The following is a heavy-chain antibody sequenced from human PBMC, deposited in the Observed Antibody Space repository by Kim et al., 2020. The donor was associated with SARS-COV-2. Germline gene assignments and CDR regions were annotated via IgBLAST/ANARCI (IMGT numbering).Heavy chain of an antibody. CDR3: TRDSGYDFYYYYGMDV. D-gene: IGHD5-12*01. J-gene: IGHJ6*02. CDR1: GFTFGDYA. Sequence: GGSLRLSCTASGFTFGDYAMSWVRQAPGKGLEWVGFIRSKAYGGTTEYAASVKGRFTISRDDSKSIAYLQMNSLKTEDTAVYYCTRDSGYDFYYYYGMDVWGQGTTVTVSS. V-gene: IGHV3-49*04. CDR2: IRSKAYGGTT.